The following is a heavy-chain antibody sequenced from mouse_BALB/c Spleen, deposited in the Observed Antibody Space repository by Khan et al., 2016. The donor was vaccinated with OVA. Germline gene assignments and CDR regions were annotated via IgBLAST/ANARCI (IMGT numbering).Heavy chain of an antibody. Sequence: VQLQQSGAELVRPGALVKLSCKASGFNIKDYYMHWVKQRPEQGLVWIGRIDPENGNTIYDPKFQGQASITSDTSSNTAYLQLSSLTSEDTAVDYCTRDGYSPWFAYWGQGTLVTVSA. V-gene: IGHV14-1*02. D-gene: IGHD2-3*01. CDR2: IDPENGNT. CDR1: GFNIKDYY. J-gene: IGHJ3*01. CDR3: TRDGYSPWFAY.